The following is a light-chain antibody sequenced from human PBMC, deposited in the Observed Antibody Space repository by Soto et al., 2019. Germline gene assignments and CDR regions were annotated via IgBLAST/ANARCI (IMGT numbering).Light chain of an antibody. CDR3: QQANSFPLT. CDR1: QGISNW. Sequence: DIQMTQSPSSVSAAVGDRVSITCRASQGISNWLACYQQTPGRAPKLLIYTGSSLQSGVPSRFSGTGSGTDFTLTISSLQPEDVATYYCQQANSFPLTFGGGTKVEIK. J-gene: IGKJ4*01. V-gene: IGKV1-12*01. CDR2: TGS.